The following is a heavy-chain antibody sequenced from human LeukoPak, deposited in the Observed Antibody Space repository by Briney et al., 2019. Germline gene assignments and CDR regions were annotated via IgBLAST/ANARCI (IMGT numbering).Heavy chain of an antibody. V-gene: IGHV3-74*01. CDR3: AGETITMVPDY. CDR1: GFSFTNYW. J-gene: IGHJ4*02. Sequence: GGSLRLSCAVSGFSFTNYWMHWVRQDPGKGLVWVSRINSDGSSTSYADSAKGRFTISRDNAKNTLYLQMNSLRAEDTAVYYCAGETITMVPDYWGQGTLVSVSS. CDR2: INSDGSST. D-gene: IGHD3-10*01.